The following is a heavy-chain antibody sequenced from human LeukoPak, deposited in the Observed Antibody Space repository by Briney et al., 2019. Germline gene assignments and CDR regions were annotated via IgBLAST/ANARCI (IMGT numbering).Heavy chain of an antibody. CDR3: ARGSRVLRYRYYFDH. CDR2: IIPILGIA. V-gene: IGHV1-69*04. J-gene: IGHJ4*02. D-gene: IGHD3-10*01. Sequence: GASVKVSCKASGGTSSSYAISWVRQAPGQGLEWMGRIIPILGIANYAQKFQGRVTVTADKSTSTAYMELSSLRSEDTAVYYCARGSRVLRYRYYFDHWGQGTLVTVSP. CDR1: GGTSSSYA.